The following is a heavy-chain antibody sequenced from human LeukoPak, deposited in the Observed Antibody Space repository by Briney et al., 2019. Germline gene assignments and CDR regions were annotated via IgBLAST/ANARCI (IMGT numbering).Heavy chain of an antibody. V-gene: IGHV1-69*04. J-gene: IGHJ3*02. CDR3: ARVDTRITMIVEVTIDAFDI. Sequence: GASVKVSCKASGGTFSSYAISWVRQAPGQGLEWMGRIIPILGIANYAQKFQGRVTITADKSTSTAYMELSSLRSEDTAVYYCARVDTRITMIVEVTIDAFDIWGQGTMVTVSS. CDR1: GGTFSSYA. CDR2: IIPILGIA. D-gene: IGHD3-22*01.